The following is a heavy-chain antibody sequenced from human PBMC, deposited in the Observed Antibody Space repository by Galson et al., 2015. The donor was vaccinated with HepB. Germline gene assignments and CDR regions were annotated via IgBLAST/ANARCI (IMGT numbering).Heavy chain of an antibody. CDR2: ISYDGSNK. V-gene: IGHV3-30-3*01. Sequence: SLRLSCAASGFTFSSYALHWVRQAPGKGLEWVAVISYDGSNKYYADSVKGRFTISRDNSKNTLYLQMNSLRAEDTAVYFCARGFYDSSYYMDVWGKGTTVTVSS. CDR1: GFTFSSYA. J-gene: IGHJ6*03. D-gene: IGHD3-3*01. CDR3: ARGFYDSSYYMDV.